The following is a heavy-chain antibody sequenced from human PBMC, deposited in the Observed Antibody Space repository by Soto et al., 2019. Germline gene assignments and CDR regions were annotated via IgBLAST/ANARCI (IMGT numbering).Heavy chain of an antibody. CDR2: IYSGGST. CDR3: ARGNSQLLWFGELFSTHRYYGMDV. D-gene: IGHD3-10*01. CDR1: GFTFSSNY. Sequence: GGSLSLSCAASGFTFSSNYMSWVRQAPGKGLEWVSVIYSGGSTYYADSVKGRFTISRDNSKNTLYLQMNSLRAEDTAVYYCARGNSQLLWFGELFSTHRYYGMDVWGQGTTVPVSS. V-gene: IGHV3-53*01. J-gene: IGHJ6*02.